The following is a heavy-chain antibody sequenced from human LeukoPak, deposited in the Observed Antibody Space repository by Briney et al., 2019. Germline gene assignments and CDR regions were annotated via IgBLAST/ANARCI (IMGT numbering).Heavy chain of an antibody. CDR2: IRGSGSHI. Sequence: PGGSLRLSCAVSGFIFSDYNMNWVRQAPGRGLEWVSSIRGSGSHIYYADSVKGRFSISRDNAKNSLYLQMTSLRAEDTAVYYCARDVYSSGWYAYYFDYWGQGTLVTVSS. CDR3: ARDVYSSGWYAYYFDY. CDR1: GFIFSDYN. J-gene: IGHJ4*02. V-gene: IGHV3-21*01. D-gene: IGHD6-19*01.